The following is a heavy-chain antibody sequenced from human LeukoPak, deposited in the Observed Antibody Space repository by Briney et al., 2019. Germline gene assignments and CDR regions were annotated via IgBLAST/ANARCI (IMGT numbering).Heavy chain of an antibody. J-gene: IGHJ4*02. D-gene: IGHD4-17*01. CDR1: GFSFSSYA. V-gene: IGHV3-64*01. CDR3: ARSTFTVTTPADFDY. Sequence: PGGSLRLSCAASGFSFSSYAMHWVRQAPGRGLEHVSAITSSGGNTYYANSVKVRFTISRDNSKNTLYLQMGSLRAEDMAVYYCARSTFTVTTPADFDYWGQGTLVTVSS. CDR2: ITSSGGNT.